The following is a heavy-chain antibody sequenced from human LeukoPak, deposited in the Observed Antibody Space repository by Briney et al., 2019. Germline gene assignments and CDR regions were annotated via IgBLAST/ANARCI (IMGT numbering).Heavy chain of an antibody. D-gene: IGHD1-1*01. CDR2: ISGSGDST. Sequence: TGGSLRLSCAASGFIFSSYAMSWVRQAPGKGLEWVSLISGSGDSTYYADSVKGRFTISRDNSKNTLDLQMNSLRAEDTAVYFRAEGNWFDYWGQGTLVTVSS. J-gene: IGHJ4*02. CDR3: AEGNWFDY. CDR1: GFIFSSYA. V-gene: IGHV3-23*01.